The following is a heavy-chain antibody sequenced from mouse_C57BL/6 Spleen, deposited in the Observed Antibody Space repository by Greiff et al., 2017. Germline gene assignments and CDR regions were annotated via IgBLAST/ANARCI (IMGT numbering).Heavy chain of an antibody. D-gene: IGHD1-1*01. CDR2: IWSGGST. V-gene: IGHV2-2*01. J-gene: IGHJ4*01. CDR1: GFSLTSYG. CDR3: AKITTDYYYAMDY. Sequence: QVHVKQSGPGLVQPSQSLSITCTVFGFSLTSYGVHWVRQSPGKGLEWLGVIWSGGSTDYNAAFISRLSISKDNSKSQVFFKMNSLQADDTAIYYWAKITTDYYYAMDYWGQGTSVTVSS.